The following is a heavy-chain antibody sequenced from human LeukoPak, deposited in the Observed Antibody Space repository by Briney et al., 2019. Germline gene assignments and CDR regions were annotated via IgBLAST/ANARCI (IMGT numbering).Heavy chain of an antibody. CDR1: GGSFSGYY. D-gene: IGHD2-2*03. CDR3: AVGYCSSTSCYSADLDY. V-gene: IGHV4-34*01. CDR2: TNHSGGT. J-gene: IGHJ4*02. Sequence: RASETLSLTRAVYGGSFSGYYWSRIRQPPGKGLGWIGETNHSGGTNYNPSLKSRVTISVDTYKNQFSLKLSSVTAADTAVYECAVGYCSSTSCYSADLDYWGQGTLVTVSS.